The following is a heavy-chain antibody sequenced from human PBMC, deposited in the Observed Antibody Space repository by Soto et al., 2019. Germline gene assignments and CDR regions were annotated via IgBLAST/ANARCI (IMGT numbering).Heavy chain of an antibody. J-gene: IGHJ4*02. V-gene: IGHV4-61*01. CDR2: IYYSGST. D-gene: IGHD3-9*01. CDR3: ARWDRLTVY. Sequence: SETLSLTCTVSGGSVSSGSYYWSWIRQPPGKGLEWIGYIYYSGSTNYNPSLKSRVTISVDTSKNQFSLKLSSVTAADTAVYYCARWDRLTVYWGQGTLVTVSS. CDR1: GGSVSSGSYY.